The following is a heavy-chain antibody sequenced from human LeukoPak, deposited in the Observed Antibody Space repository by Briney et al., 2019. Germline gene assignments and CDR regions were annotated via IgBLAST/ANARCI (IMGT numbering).Heavy chain of an antibody. V-gene: IGHV1-46*01. D-gene: IGHD1-26*01. CDR3: ARRGLTGARARSNWFDP. CDR1: GYTFTSYY. J-gene: IGHJ5*02. Sequence: GATVQVSCKASGYTFTSYYMHWVRQAPGQGLEWMGIINPSGGSTSYAQKFQGRVTMTRDTSTSTVYMELSNLRSEDTAVYYCARRGLTGARARSNWFDPWGQGTLVTVSS. CDR2: INPSGGST.